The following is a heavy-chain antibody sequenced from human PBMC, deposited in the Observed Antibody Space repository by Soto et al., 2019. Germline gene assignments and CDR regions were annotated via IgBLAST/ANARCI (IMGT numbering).Heavy chain of an antibody. D-gene: IGHD3-9*01. V-gene: IGHV4-59*01. Sequence: SETLSLTCTVSGGSISSYYWSWIRQPPGKGLEWIGYSFYSGSTKYNPSLKSRATISVDTSKTHFSLNLSSVTAADTAVYYCARDKGRYDSGMDVWGQGTTVTVSS. J-gene: IGHJ6*02. CDR3: ARDKGRYDSGMDV. CDR2: SFYSGST. CDR1: GGSISSYY.